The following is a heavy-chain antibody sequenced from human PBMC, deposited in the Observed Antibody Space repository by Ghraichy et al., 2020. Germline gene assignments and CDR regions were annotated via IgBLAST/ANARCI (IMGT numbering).Heavy chain of an antibody. D-gene: IGHD6-13*01. Sequence: SETLSLTCTVSGGSISSGSYYWSWIRQPAGKGLEWIGRIYTSGSTNYNPSLKSRVTISVDTSKNQFSLKLSSVTAADTAVYYCARGRAAAGNLFLLYFDYWGQGTLVTVSS. V-gene: IGHV4-61*02. J-gene: IGHJ4*02. CDR3: ARGRAAAGNLFLLYFDY. CDR1: GGSISSGSYY. CDR2: IYTSGST.